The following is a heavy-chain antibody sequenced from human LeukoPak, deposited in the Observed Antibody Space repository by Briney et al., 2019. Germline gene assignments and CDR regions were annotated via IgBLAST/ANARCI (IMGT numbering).Heavy chain of an antibody. CDR3: AKERQTGDYFTSDF. J-gene: IGHJ4*02. Sequence: GGSLRLSCAASGFTFSSYAMSWVRQAPGKGLEWVSAINGRGDSTFYADSVKGQFTISRDNSKSTVYLQMNSLRADDTAVYYCAKERQTGDYFTSDFWGQGTLVTVSS. D-gene: IGHD4-17*01. CDR1: GFTFSSYA. CDR2: INGRGDST. V-gene: IGHV3-23*01.